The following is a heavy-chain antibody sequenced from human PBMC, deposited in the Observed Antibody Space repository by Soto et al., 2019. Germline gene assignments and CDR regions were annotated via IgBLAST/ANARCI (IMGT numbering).Heavy chain of an antibody. V-gene: IGHV1-18*04. J-gene: IGHJ1*01. D-gene: IGHD6-13*01. Sequence: ASVKVSCKASGYTFTNYGISWVRQAPGQGPEWMGWISGFNGNTKYARKVQGRVTLTTDTSATTAYMELRGLRSDDTAVYYCARGGSSWSAEYYEHWGQGTPVTVSS. CDR3: ARGGSSWSAEYYEH. CDR2: ISGFNGNT. CDR1: GYTFTNYG.